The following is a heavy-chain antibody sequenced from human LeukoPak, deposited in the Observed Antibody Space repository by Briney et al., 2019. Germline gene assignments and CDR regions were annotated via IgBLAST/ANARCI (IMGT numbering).Heavy chain of an antibody. CDR2: IYPGDSDT. D-gene: IGHD3-22*01. J-gene: IGHJ4*02. CDR3: ARVHYYETSDWGNYFDY. CDR1: GYSFTSYW. V-gene: IGHV5-51*01. Sequence: PGESLKISRKGSGYSFTSYWIGWVRQMPGKGLEWMGIIYPGDSDTRYSPSFQGQVTISADKSISTAYLQWGGLKASDTAMYYCARVHYYETSDWGNYFDYWGQGTLVTVSS.